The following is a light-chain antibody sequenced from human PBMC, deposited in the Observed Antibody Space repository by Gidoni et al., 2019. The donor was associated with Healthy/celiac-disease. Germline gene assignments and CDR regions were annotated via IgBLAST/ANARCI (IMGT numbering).Light chain of an antibody. V-gene: IGKV4-1*01. CDR3: QQYYSTPFT. CDR2: WAS. J-gene: IGKJ3*01. CDR1: QSGFYSSNNKNY. Sequence: DIVMTQSTDSLAASLGERATINGKSSQSGFYSSNNKNYLAWYQQKPGQPPKLLIYWASTRESGVPDRFSGSGSGTDFTLTISSLQAEDVAIYYCQQYYSTPFTFGPGTKVDIK.